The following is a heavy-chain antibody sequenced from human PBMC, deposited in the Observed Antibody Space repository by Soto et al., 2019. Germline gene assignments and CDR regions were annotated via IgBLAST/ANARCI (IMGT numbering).Heavy chain of an antibody. CDR2: IYPGDSDT. V-gene: IGHV5-51*01. J-gene: IGHJ4*02. CDR3: ARAVFDDSSGYYYVFDY. D-gene: IGHD3-22*01. CDR1: GYSFTSYW. Sequence: PGESLKISCKGSGYSFTSYWIGWVRQMPGKGLEWMGIIYPGDSDTRYSPSFQGQVTISADKSISTAYLQWSSLKASDTAMYYCARAVFDDSSGYYYVFDYWGQGTLVTVSS.